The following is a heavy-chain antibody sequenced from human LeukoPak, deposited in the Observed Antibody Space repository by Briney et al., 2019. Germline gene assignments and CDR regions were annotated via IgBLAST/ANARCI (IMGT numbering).Heavy chain of an antibody. Sequence: GGSLRLSCAASGFTFSSYAMHWVRQAPGKGLEWVAVISYDGSNKYYADSVKGRFTISRDNSKNTLYLQMNSLRAEDTAVYYWSRGRITMIVVAPFDYWGQGTLVTVSS. J-gene: IGHJ4*02. D-gene: IGHD3-22*01. CDR3: SRGRITMIVVAPFDY. V-gene: IGHV3-30-3*01. CDR1: GFTFSSYA. CDR2: ISYDGSNK.